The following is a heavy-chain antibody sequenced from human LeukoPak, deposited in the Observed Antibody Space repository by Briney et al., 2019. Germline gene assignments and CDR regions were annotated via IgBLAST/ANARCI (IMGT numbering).Heavy chain of an antibody. D-gene: IGHD6-19*01. CDR3: GREQWQELHVY. CDR2: MNPDSGKT. CDR1: GFTFTSYD. J-gene: IGHJ4*02. V-gene: IGHV1-8*01. Sequence: ASVNVSCKASGFTFTSYDIYWVRQATGQEREWMGWMNPDSGKTAYPQKFHGRVSITTDTYISTANLELNRLTSDDPAAHYYGREQWQELHVYWGEGTLVTLSS.